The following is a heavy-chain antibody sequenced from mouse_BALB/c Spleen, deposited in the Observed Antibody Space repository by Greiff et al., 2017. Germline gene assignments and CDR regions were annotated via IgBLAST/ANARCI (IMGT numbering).Heavy chain of an antibody. D-gene: IGHD2-12*01. CDR3: ARDRAYYKPFYAMDY. CDR2: ISSGGTT. V-gene: IGHV5-6-5*01. J-gene: IGHJ4*01. CDR1: GFTFSSYA. Sequence: EVKLEESGGGLVKPGGSLKLSCAASGFTFSSYAMSWVRQTPEKRLEWVASISSGGTTYYPDSVKGRFTISRDNARNILYLQMSSLRSEDTAMYYCARDRAYYKPFYAMDYWGQGTSVTVSS.